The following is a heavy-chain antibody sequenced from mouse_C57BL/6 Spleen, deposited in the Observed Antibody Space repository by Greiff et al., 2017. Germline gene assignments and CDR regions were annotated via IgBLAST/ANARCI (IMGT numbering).Heavy chain of an antibody. CDR2: ILPGSGST. D-gene: IGHD4-1*01. CDR1: GYTFTGYC. J-gene: IGHJ1*03. V-gene: IGHV1-9*01. CDR3: ARWGLISGTVWYFDV. Sequence: QVQLQQSGAELMKPGASVKLSCKATGYTFTGYCIEWVKQRPGHGLEWIGEILPGSGSTNYNEKFKGKATLTADTSSNTAYMQLSSLTTEDSAIDYCARWGLISGTVWYFDVWGTGTTVTVSA.